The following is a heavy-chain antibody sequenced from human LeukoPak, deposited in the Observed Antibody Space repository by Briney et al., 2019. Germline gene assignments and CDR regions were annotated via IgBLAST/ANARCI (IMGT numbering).Heavy chain of an antibody. CDR3: ASSHFYGGDAFDY. Sequence: SETLSLTCTVPGGSISSSSYYWGWIRQPPGKGLEWIGSIYYSGSTYYNPSLKSRVTISVDTSKNQFSLKLSSVTAADTAVYYCASSHFYGGDAFDYWGQGTLVTVSS. D-gene: IGHD4-23*01. V-gene: IGHV4-39*01. J-gene: IGHJ4*02. CDR1: GGSISSSSYY. CDR2: IYYSGST.